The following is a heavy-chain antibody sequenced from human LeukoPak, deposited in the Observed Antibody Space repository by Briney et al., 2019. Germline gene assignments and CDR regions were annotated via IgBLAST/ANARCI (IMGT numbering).Heavy chain of an antibody. CDR2: INHSGST. V-gene: IGHV4-34*01. CDR3: ASMRDSSSWYELGAFDI. CDR1: GGSFSGCY. Sequence: SETLSLTCAVYGGSFSGCYWSWIRQPPGKGLEWIGEINHSGSTNFNPSLSSRVTISVDTSKNKFSLKLSSVTAADTAVYYCASMRDSSSWYELGAFDIWGQGTMVTVSS. D-gene: IGHD6-13*01. J-gene: IGHJ3*02.